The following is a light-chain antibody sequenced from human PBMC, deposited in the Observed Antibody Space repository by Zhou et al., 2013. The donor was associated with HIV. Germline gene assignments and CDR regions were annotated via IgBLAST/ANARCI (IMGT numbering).Light chain of an antibody. CDR2: AAA. Sequence: DVQLTQSPSSLSASIGDRVTISCRASQGIANLVAWYQQKPGKIPKLLVFAAATLQSGVPSRFSGTRSGTDFTLTISSLQPEDVATYYCQHYKTLPFSFGQGTKLQIK. CDR1: QGIANL. V-gene: IGKV1-27*01. CDR3: QHYKTLPFS. J-gene: IGKJ2*03.